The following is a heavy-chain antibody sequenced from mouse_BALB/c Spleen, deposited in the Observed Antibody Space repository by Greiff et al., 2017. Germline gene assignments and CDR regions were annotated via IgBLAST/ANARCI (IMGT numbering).Heavy chain of an antibody. D-gene: IGHD1-3*01. CDR3: ARSGYMAMDY. J-gene: IGHJ4*01. CDR2: INPSSGYT. V-gene: IGHV1-4*02. CDR1: GYTFTSYT. Sequence: SAAELARPGASVKMSCKASGYTFTSYTMHWVKQRPGQGLEWIGYINPSSGYTEYNQKFKDKTTLTADKSSSTAYMQLSSLTSEDSAVYYCARSGYMAMDYWGQGTSVTVSS.